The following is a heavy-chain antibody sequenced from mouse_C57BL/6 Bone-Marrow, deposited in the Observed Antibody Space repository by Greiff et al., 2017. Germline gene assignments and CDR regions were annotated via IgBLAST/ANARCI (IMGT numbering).Heavy chain of an antibody. Sequence: QVQLQQPGAELVMPGASVKLSCKASGYTFTSYWMHWVKQRPGQGLEWIGEIDPSDSYTNYNQKFKGKSTLTVDKSSSTAYMQLSSLTSEDSAVYYCVSAYYYGSSYWFAFWGQGTLVTGSA. CDR1: GYTFTSYW. J-gene: IGHJ3*01. V-gene: IGHV1-69*01. D-gene: IGHD1-1*01. CDR2: IDPSDSYT. CDR3: VSAYYYGSSYWFAF.